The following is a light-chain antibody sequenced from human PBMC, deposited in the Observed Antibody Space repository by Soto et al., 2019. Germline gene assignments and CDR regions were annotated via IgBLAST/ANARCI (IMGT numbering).Light chain of an antibody. CDR2: GAS. V-gene: IGKV3-15*01. J-gene: IGKJ1*01. Sequence: EILMTQSPATLSVSALERGTIXCRASQSVSSNLHWYQQKPGKAPRLLIYGASIRATGIPARFSGSGSGTDFTLTISSLEPEDFAVYYCHQRPSWHRTFGEGTKVDIK. CDR1: QSVSSN. CDR3: HQRPSWHRT.